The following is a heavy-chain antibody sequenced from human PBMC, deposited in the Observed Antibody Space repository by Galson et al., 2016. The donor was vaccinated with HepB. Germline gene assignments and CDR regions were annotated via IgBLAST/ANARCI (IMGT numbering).Heavy chain of an antibody. J-gene: IGHJ4*02. V-gene: IGHV3-15*07. CDR3: TTHFYRQVFDN. CDR2: VKGKIDGGTL. D-gene: IGHD3-3*02. Sequence: SLRLSCAASGFTFTRAWMSWVRQAPGEGLEWVGNVKGKIDGGTLDYAAHVKGRFTISRDDSRNTFYMQMNSLKTEDTAVYYCTTHFYRQVFDNWGQGTLVTFSS. CDR1: GFTFTRAW.